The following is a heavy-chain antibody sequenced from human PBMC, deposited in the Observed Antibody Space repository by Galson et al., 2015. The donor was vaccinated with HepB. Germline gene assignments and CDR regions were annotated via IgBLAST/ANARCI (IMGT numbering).Heavy chain of an antibody. Sequence: SVKVSCKASGGTFSSNTISWVRQAPGQGLEWMGRFIPIIGIANYAQKFQGRVTITADKSTGTAYLELTSLRSEDTAIYYCATYSSGWWSPLDYWGQGTLATVSS. D-gene: IGHD6-19*01. CDR1: GGTFSSNT. CDR2: FIPIIGIA. J-gene: IGHJ4*02. V-gene: IGHV1-69*02. CDR3: ATYSSGWWSPLDY.